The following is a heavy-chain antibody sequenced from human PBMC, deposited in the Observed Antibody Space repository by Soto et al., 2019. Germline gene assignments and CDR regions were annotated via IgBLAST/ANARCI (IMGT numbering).Heavy chain of an antibody. D-gene: IGHD2-21*01. CDR3: TTDILGDAFDI. J-gene: IGHJ3*02. Sequence: GGSLRLSCAASGFTFSNDWMSWVRQAPGKGLEWVGRIKSKTDGGTTDDAAPVKGRFTISRDDSKNTLYLQMNRLKTEDKSVYYCTTDILGDAFDIWGQGTMVTVSS. CDR2: IKSKTDGGTT. CDR1: GFTFSNDW. V-gene: IGHV3-15*01.